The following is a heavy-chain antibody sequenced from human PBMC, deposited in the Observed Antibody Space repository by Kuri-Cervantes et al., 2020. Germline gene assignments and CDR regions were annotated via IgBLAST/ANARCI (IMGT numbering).Heavy chain of an antibody. CDR2: IKQDGSEK. CDR1: GASISTNY. Sequence: GESLKISCTVSGASISTNYWSWIRQSPGKGLEWVANIKQDGSEKYYVDSVKGRFTISRDNAKNSLLLQMNSLRVDDTALYYCARWIGGFDPWGQGTLVTVSS. D-gene: IGHD2-2*03. J-gene: IGHJ5*02. CDR3: ARWIGGFDP. V-gene: IGHV3-7*01.